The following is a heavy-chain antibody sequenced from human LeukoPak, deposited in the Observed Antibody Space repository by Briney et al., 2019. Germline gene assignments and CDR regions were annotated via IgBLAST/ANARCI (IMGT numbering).Heavy chain of an antibody. J-gene: IGHJ5*02. CDR3: ARDGTVNWFDP. CDR1: GGSISSGSYY. D-gene: IGHD4-17*01. CDR2: IYTSGST. Sequence: TASQTLSLTCTVSGGSISSGSYYWSWIRQPAGKGLEWIGRIYTSGSTNYNPSLKSRVTISVDTSKNQFSLKLSSVTAADTAVYYCARDGTVNWFDPGAREPWSPSPQ. V-gene: IGHV4-61*02.